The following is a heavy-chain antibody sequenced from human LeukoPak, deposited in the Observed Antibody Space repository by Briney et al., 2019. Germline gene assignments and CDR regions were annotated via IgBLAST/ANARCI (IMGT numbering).Heavy chain of an antibody. Sequence: SETLSLTCTVSGVSVNNYLWSWIRQPPGKGLEWIACFGSSAANTYNHSLKSRVALSLDTSKNQFPLDLTSVTTADTAVYYCVRDIEFVGATLYFDYWGQGALVTVSS. D-gene: IGHD1-26*01. V-gene: IGHV4-59*02. CDR3: VRDIEFVGATLYFDY. CDR2: FGSSAAN. J-gene: IGHJ4*02. CDR1: GVSVNNYL.